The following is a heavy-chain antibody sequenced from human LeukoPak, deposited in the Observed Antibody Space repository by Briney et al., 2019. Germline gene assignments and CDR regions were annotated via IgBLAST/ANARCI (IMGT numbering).Heavy chain of an antibody. CDR2: IYHSGST. D-gene: IGHD3-22*01. CDR1: GGSISSYY. V-gene: IGHV4-59*08. Sequence: SETLSLTCTVSGGSISSYYWSWIRQPPGKGLEWIGEIYHSGSTNYNPSLKSRVTISVDTSKNQFSLKLSSVTAADTAVYYCARSLWEYDSSNYFDYWGQGTLVTVSS. CDR3: ARSLWEYDSSNYFDY. J-gene: IGHJ4*02.